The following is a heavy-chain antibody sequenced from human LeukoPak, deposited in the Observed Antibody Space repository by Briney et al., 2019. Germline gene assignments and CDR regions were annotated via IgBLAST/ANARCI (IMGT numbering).Heavy chain of an antibody. CDR2: INPSGGST. CDR1: GYTFTSYY. CDR3: ARARRLYDAFDI. Sequence: GASVKVSCKASGYTFTSYYMHWVRQAPGQGLEWMGIINPSGGSTSYAQKFQGRVTMTRDMSTSTVYMELSSLRSEDTAVYYCARARRLYDAFDIWGQGTMVTVSS. V-gene: IGHV1-46*01. J-gene: IGHJ3*02.